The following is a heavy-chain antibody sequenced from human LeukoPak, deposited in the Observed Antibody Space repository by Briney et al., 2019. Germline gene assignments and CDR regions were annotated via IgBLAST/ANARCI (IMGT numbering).Heavy chain of an antibody. CDR2: ISGSSSST. V-gene: IGHV3-23*01. CDR1: GFTFSDCV. Sequence: GGSLRLSYAASGFTFSDCVMSWVRQAPGKGLEWVSAISGSSSSTYYADSLKGRFTISRDNSKNTLYLQMNGLRAEDTAIYYCAKRDAVKAVADYWGQGTLVTVAS. D-gene: IGHD6-19*01. CDR3: AKRDAVKAVADY. J-gene: IGHJ4*02.